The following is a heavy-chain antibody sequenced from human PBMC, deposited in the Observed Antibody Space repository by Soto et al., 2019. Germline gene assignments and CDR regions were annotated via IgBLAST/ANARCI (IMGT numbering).Heavy chain of an antibody. V-gene: IGHV3-13*01. J-gene: IGHJ6*03. CDR2: LSYAGDT. Sequence: EVQLVESGVGLVQPGGSLRLSCAASGFTLSTYDMHWVRQATGKGLEWVAALSYAGDTYYPGSVKGRFTVSREGAKSSSYLQMNSLTAGDTAVYHCATGPHSESEYYYIDVWGKGSTVTVSS. CDR1: GFTLSTYD. CDR3: ATGPHSESEYYYIDV.